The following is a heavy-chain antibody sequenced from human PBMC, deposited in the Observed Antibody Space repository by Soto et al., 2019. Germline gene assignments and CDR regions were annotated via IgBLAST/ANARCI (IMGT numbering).Heavy chain of an antibody. D-gene: IGHD3-22*01. CDR3: ARPVVSSPRFDN. CDR2: ISSRTNYT. CDR1: GFTFSDYY. V-gene: IGHV3-11*06. J-gene: IGHJ5*02. Sequence: GGSLRLSCAASGFTFSDYYMSWIRQAPGKGLEWVSYISSRTNYTNYADSVKGRFTISRDNAKNSLYLQMNSLRADDTGVYHCARPVVSSPRFDNWRQGTLVTVSS.